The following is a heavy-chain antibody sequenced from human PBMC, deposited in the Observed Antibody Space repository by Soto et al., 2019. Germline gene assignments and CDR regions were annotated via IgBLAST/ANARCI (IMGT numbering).Heavy chain of an antibody. CDR3: ARDYGSGRGSGY. Sequence: SVKVSCKASGGTFSSYAISWVRQAPGQGLEWMGGIIPIFGTANYAQKFQGRVTITADESTSTAYMELSSLRSEDTAVYYCARDYGSGRGSGYWGQGTLVTVSS. J-gene: IGHJ4*02. CDR1: GGTFSSYA. V-gene: IGHV1-69*13. CDR2: IIPIFGTA. D-gene: IGHD3-10*01.